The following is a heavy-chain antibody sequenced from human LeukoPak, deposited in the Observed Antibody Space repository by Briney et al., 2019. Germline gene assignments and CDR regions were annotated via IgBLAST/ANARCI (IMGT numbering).Heavy chain of an antibody. CDR3: ARPPYVLVSAASFDD. CDR1: GYTFTGYY. CDR2: INPHSGDT. V-gene: IGHV1-2*02. D-gene: IGHD2-2*01. J-gene: IGHJ4*02. Sequence: ASVKVSCKASGYTFTGYYIHWVRQAPREGLEWVGWINPHSGDTYYAQKFHGRVTMTRDTSINTAYMELTRLRSDDTGVYFCARPPYVLVSAASFDDWGQGTLVTVSS.